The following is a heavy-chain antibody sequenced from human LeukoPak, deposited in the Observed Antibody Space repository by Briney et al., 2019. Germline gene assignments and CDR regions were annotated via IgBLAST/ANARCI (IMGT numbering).Heavy chain of an antibody. J-gene: IGHJ5*02. CDR1: GFSFSRST. D-gene: IGHD1/OR15-1a*01. CDR2: ISYDGDIK. Sequence: GGSLRLSCAASGFSFSRSTMHWFRQAPGKGLDWVAVISYDGDIKYYADSVKGRFIISRDNSENTLHLQMNTLRAEDTAVYYCARDRGYLNSFDPWGQGTLVTVSS. CDR3: ARDRGYLNSFDP. V-gene: IGHV3-30*04.